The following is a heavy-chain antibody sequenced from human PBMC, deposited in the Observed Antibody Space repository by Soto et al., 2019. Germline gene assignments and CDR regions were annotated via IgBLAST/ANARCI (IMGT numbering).Heavy chain of an antibody. Sequence: QVQLQESGPGLVKPSQTLSLTCTVSGGSISSGGYYWSWIRQHPGKGLEWIGYIYYSGSTYYNPSLKSRVTISVDTSKNQSSLKLSSVPAADTAVYYCARGGRGYDFWRGYYTGYFDYWGQGTLVTVSS. D-gene: IGHD3-3*01. J-gene: IGHJ4*02. CDR3: ARGGRGYDFWRGYYTGYFDY. CDR1: GGSISSGGYY. V-gene: IGHV4-31*03. CDR2: IYYSGST.